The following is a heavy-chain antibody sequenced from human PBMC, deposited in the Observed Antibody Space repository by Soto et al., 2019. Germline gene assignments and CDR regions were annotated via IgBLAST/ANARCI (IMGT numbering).Heavy chain of an antibody. CDR2: IYYSGST. D-gene: IGHD3-10*01. CDR3: ARGGWTPYYSNWFDP. CDR1: GGSISSYY. Sequence: SETLSLTCTVSGGSISSYYWSWIRQPPGKGLEWIGYIYYSGSTNYNPSLKSRVTISVDTSKNQFSLKLSSVTAADTAVYYCARGGWTPYYSNWFDPWGQGTLVTAPQ. J-gene: IGHJ5*02. V-gene: IGHV4-59*01.